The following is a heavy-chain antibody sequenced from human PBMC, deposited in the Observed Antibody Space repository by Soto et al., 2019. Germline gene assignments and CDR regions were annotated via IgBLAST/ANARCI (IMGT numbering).Heavy chain of an antibody. V-gene: IGHV3-23*01. Sequence: GGSLRLSCAASGFTFSSHAMNWVRQSPGKGLEWVSGIRSSGNRTDYADSAKGRFAISRDNSKYTLYLQMNSLRAEDTAIYYCARFGSGSDAFDIWGQGTMVTVSS. D-gene: IGHD3-3*01. CDR2: IRSSGNRT. CDR1: GFTFSSHA. CDR3: ARFGSGSDAFDI. J-gene: IGHJ3*02.